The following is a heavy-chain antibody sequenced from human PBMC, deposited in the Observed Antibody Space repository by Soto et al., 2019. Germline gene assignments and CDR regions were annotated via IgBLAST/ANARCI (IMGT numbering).Heavy chain of an antibody. Sequence: PGGSLRLSCVDSGFMFGYNWMHWVRQSPGRGLEWISRISSDGRNTDYADSVKGRFTISRDNAKNTLYLQMDSLRVADTAVYYCARFGTYYESSGFLYWGQGTLVTVSS. J-gene: IGHJ4*02. D-gene: IGHD3-22*01. CDR2: ISSDGRNT. CDR1: GFMFGYNW. V-gene: IGHV3-74*01. CDR3: ARFGTYYESSGFLY.